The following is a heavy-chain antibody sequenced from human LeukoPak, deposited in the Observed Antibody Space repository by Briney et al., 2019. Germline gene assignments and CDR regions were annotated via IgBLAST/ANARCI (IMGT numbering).Heavy chain of an antibody. CDR2: ISYDGSNK. CDR1: GFTFSSFG. Sequence: GGSLRLSCAASGFTFSSFGMQWVRQAPGKGLEGVAVISYDGSNKYYAESVKGRFTISRDNSKTTLELQMTSLRAEDTAVYYCATNTHYYDSTGYWDASDTSGPGTMVTVSS. D-gene: IGHD3-22*01. J-gene: IGHJ3*02. V-gene: IGHV3-30*03. CDR3: ATNTHYYDSTGYWDASDT.